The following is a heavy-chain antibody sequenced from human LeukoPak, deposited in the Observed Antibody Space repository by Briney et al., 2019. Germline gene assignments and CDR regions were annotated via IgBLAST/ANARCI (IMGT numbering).Heavy chain of an antibody. D-gene: IGHD6-13*01. CDR2: TSHAGIS. Sequence: PSKTLSLTCSVSGESIRSTTFWGWIRQSPGMGLEWIASTSHAGISYYNPSLSSRVTVSADSSKNQFSLRLSSVTAADTAVYYCARRGGHSWDVGNWFDPWGQGTPVTVSS. CDR1: GESIRSTTF. V-gene: IGHV4-39*01. J-gene: IGHJ5*02. CDR3: ARRGGHSWDVGNWFDP.